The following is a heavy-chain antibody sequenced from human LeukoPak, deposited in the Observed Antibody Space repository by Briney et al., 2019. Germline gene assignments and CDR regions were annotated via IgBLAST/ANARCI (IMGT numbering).Heavy chain of an antibody. J-gene: IGHJ6*04. CDR3: ARRTTVTTGNYYGMDV. Sequence: SETLSLTCAVYGGSFSGYYWSWIRQPPGKGLEWIGEINHSGSTNYNPSLKSRVTISVDTSKNQFSLKLSSVTAAGTAVCYCARRTTVTTGNYYGMDVWGKGTTVTVSS. CDR2: INHSGST. CDR1: GGSFSGYY. D-gene: IGHD4-17*01. V-gene: IGHV4-34*01.